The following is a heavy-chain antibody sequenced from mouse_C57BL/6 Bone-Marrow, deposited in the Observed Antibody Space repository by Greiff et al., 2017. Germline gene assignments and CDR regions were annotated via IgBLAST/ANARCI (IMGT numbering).Heavy chain of an antibody. Sequence: QVQLQQPGTELVKPGASVKLSCKASGYTFTSYWMHWVKQRPGQGLEWIGNINPGNGGTNYNEKFKSKATLTVDKSSSTAYMQLSSLASEDSAVYCCARCPIYYDDDGYAMDYWGEGTSVTVAS. D-gene: IGHD2-4*01. CDR3: ARCPIYYDDDGYAMDY. CDR1: GYTFTSYW. V-gene: IGHV1-53*01. J-gene: IGHJ4*01. CDR2: INPGNGGT.